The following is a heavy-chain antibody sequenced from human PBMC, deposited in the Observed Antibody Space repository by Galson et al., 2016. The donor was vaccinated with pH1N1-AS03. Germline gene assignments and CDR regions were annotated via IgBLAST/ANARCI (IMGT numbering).Heavy chain of an antibody. Sequence: LVKVSCKASGYTFISYVMHWVRQAPGQRLEWMGWINAGNGNTTYSQSFQGRVTITRDTSASKAYMELSSLRSEDTAVYYCARGRGSYGMDVWGQGTTVTVSS. CDR2: INAGNGNT. CDR1: GYTFISYV. D-gene: IGHD1-26*01. J-gene: IGHJ6*02. CDR3: ARGRGSYGMDV. V-gene: IGHV1-3*01.